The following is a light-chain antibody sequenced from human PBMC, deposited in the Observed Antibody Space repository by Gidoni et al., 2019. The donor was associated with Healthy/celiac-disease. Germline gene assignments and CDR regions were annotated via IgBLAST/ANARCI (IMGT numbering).Light chain of an antibody. Sequence: HSALTQPASVSGSPVQSITISCTGTSSDVGSYNLVSWYQQHPGKAPKLMIYEGSKRPSGVSNRFSGSKSGNTASLTSSGLQAEDEADYYCCSYAGSSTWVFGGGTKLTVL. CDR1: SSDVGSYNL. CDR2: EGS. J-gene: IGLJ3*02. CDR3: CSYAGSSTWV. V-gene: IGLV2-23*01.